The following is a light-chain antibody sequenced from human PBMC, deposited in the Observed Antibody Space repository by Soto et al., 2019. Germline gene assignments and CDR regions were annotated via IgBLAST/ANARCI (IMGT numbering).Light chain of an antibody. CDR2: DAS. V-gene: IGKV1-33*01. Sequence: DIQMTQSPSSLSASVGDRVTITCQASQDISNYLNWYQQKPGKAPKLLIYDASNLETGVPSRFSGRGSGTDFTFTISSLQPEDIATYYCQHRWTFGQGTKVDIK. CDR3: QHRWT. J-gene: IGKJ1*01. CDR1: QDISNY.